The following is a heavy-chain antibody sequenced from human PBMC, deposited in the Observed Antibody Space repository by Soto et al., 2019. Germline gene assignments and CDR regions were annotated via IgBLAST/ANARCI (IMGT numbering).Heavy chain of an antibody. Sequence: EVQLVESGGGLVQPGGSLRLSCAASGFTFSSYWMSWVRQAPGKGLEWVANIKQDGSEKYYVDSVKGRFTISRDNAKNSLYLQMNSLRAEDTAVYYCARDLLTNTYYYDSSGRPVDYWGQGTLVTVSS. CDR3: ARDLLTNTYYYDSSGRPVDY. D-gene: IGHD3-22*01. V-gene: IGHV3-7*01. J-gene: IGHJ4*02. CDR2: IKQDGSEK. CDR1: GFTFSSYW.